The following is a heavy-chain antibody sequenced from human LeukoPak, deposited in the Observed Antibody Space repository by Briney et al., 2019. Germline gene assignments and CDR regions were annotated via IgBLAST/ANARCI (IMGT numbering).Heavy chain of an antibody. CDR3: AKGRLTHYDFWSGYSILPPDGVIDY. CDR2: ISSSGSTI. CDR1: GFTFSDYY. Sequence: GGSLRLSCAASGFTFSDYYMSWIRQAPGKGLEWVSYISSSGSTIYYADSVKGRFTISRDNAKNSLYLQMNSLRAEDTAVYYCAKGRLTHYDFWSGYSILPPDGVIDYWGQGTLVTVSS. J-gene: IGHJ4*02. D-gene: IGHD3-3*01. V-gene: IGHV3-11*01.